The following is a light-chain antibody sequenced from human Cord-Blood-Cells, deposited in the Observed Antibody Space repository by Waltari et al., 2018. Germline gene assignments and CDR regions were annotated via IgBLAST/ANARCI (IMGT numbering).Light chain of an antibody. CDR2: AAT. V-gene: IGKV1-6*01. J-gene: IGKJ2*01. Sequence: IQMSHSPSSLSASVGDRVTITCRTSTGIRNDLGWYQQKPGKATKLLNYAATSLQSGVPSRFSGSGSGTDFTLTISSLQPEDFATYYCLQDYNHPYTFGQGTKLEIK. CDR3: LQDYNHPYT. CDR1: TGIRND.